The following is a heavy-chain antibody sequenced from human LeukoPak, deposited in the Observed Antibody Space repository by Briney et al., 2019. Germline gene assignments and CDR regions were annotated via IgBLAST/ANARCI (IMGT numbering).Heavy chain of an antibody. Sequence: YPGGSLRLSCAASGFTFSNAWMSWVRQAPGKGLEWVGRIKSKTDGGTTDYAAPVKGRFTISRDDSKNTLYLQMNSLKTEDTAVYYCAKEESGYSYFDYWGQGTLVTVSS. J-gene: IGHJ4*02. V-gene: IGHV3-15*01. CDR2: IKSKTDGGTT. CDR1: GFTFSNAW. CDR3: AKEESGYSYFDY. D-gene: IGHD5-12*01.